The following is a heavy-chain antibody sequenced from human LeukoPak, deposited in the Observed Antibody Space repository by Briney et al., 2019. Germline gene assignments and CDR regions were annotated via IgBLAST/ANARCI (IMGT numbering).Heavy chain of an antibody. CDR2: ISAYNGNT. V-gene: IGHV1-18*01. D-gene: IGHD5-24*01. CDR3: ARDGRWLHNNPFDY. CDR1: GYTFTSYG. Sequence: ASVKVSCKASGYTFTSYGISWVRQAPGQGLEWMGWISAYNGNTNYAQKLQGRVAMTTDTSTSTAYMELRSLRSDDTAVYYCARDGRWLHNNPFDYWGQGTLVTVSS. J-gene: IGHJ4*02.